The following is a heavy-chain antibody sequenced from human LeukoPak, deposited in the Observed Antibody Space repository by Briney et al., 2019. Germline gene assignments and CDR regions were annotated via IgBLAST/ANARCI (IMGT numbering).Heavy chain of an antibody. Sequence: PSETLSLTCTVSGGSISSSSYYWGWIRQPPGKGLEWIGSIYYSGSTYYNPSLKSRVTISVDTSKNQFSLKLSSVTAADTAVYYCARPTMVRGVIDWFDPWGQGTLVTVSS. CDR1: GGSISSSSYY. V-gene: IGHV4-39*01. J-gene: IGHJ5*02. CDR3: ARPTMVRGVIDWFDP. D-gene: IGHD3-10*01. CDR2: IYYSGST.